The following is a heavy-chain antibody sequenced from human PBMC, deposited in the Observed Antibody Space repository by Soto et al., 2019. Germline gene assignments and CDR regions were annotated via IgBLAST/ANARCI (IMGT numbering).Heavy chain of an antibody. J-gene: IGHJ4*02. CDR1: GSTFSSYS. CDR2: ISSRSSYI. CDR3: SGWPLGNFAY. Sequence: GGAPRLSCASSGSTFSSYSMKWVRQAPGKGLEWVSSISSRSSYIYYADSVKGRFTISRDNAKNSLYLQMNSLRAEDTAVYYCSGWPLGNFAYWGQGTLVTVSS. V-gene: IGHV3-21*01. D-gene: IGHD6-19*01.